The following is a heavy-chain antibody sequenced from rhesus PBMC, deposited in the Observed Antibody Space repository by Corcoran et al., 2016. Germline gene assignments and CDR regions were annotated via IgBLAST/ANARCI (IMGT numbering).Heavy chain of an antibody. V-gene: IGHV4-173*01. CDR2: ISGGDRIP. J-gene: IGHJ4*01. CDR1: GGSIRSNP. Sequence: LQLQESGPGLVTPSETLSITCPVSGGSIRSNPWTWIRQPPGNGLVWIGLISGGDRIPYYSPALRSRVTISTHTSKTLFSRMVDSGSAADTAVYYCVGLMVAGPVEYWGQGVLVTVSS. D-gene: IGHD6-37*01. CDR3: VGLMVAGPVEY.